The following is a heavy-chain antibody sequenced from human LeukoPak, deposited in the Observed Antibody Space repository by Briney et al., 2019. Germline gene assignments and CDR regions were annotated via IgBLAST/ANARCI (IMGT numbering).Heavy chain of an antibody. CDR1: GFTFSSYS. D-gene: IGHD6-19*01. CDR3: ARDGQWLDINAFDI. J-gene: IGHJ3*02. CDR2: ISSSSSTI. V-gene: IGHV3-48*01. Sequence: GGSLRLSCAASGFTFSSYSMNWVRQAPGKGLEWVSYISSSSSTIYYADSVKGRFTISRDNAKNSLYLQMNSLRAEDTAVYYCARDGQWLDINAFDIWGQGTMVTVSS.